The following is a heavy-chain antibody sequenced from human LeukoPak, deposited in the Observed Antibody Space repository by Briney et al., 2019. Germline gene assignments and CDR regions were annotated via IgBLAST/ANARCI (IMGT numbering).Heavy chain of an antibody. D-gene: IGHD4-23*01. CDR1: GFTFTPYA. J-gene: IGHJ4*02. Sequence: PGGSLRLSCAASGFTFTPYAMSWVRQAPGKGLEWVSTVYSGVDTYYADSVRGRFTISRDNSRNTVFLQINSLRAEDTAVYYCAKSHSVAQRGYFDYWGQGTLVTVSS. CDR2: VYSGVDT. V-gene: IGHV3-23*01. CDR3: AKSHSVAQRGYFDY.